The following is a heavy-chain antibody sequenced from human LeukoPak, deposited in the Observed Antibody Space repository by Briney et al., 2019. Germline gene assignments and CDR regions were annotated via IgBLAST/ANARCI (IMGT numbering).Heavy chain of an antibody. V-gene: IGHV3-23*01. D-gene: IGHD2-2*01. CDR2: ISGSGGST. CDR1: GFTFSSYA. CDR3: AKRFYCSSTSCSRRSFDY. Sequence: PGGSLRLSCAASGFTFSSYAMSWVRQAPGKGLEWVSAISGSGGSTYYADSVKGRFTISRDNSKNKLYLQMNSLRAEDTAVYYCAKRFYCSSTSCSRRSFDYWGQGTLVTVSS. J-gene: IGHJ4*02.